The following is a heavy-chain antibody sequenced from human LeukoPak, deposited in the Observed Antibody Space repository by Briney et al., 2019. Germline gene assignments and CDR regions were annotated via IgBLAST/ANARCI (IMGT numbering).Heavy chain of an antibody. Sequence: GGSLRLSCATSGFIFSNYWMSWVRQAPGKGLEWVANIKQDGSETYYVDSVKGRFTISRDNSKNTLYLQMNSLTGEDSAVYYCVAVTGRPAGGGVYYWGQGTLVTVSS. CDR1: GFIFSNYW. CDR2: IKQDGSET. J-gene: IGHJ4*02. V-gene: IGHV3-7*03. CDR3: VAVTGRPAGGGVYY. D-gene: IGHD6-19*01.